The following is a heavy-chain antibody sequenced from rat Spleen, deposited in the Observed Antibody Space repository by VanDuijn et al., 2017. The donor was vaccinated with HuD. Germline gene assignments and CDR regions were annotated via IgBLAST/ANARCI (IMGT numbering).Heavy chain of an antibody. CDR2: INTGSGGT. J-gene: IGHJ3*01. Sequence: QVQLQQSGVELAKPGSSVKISCKASGFTLTTRHISWIKQTAGQGLEFIGYINTGSGGTNYNEKFKGKATLTVDKSSSTAFMQLSSLTPDDSSVYYCAEGATGWFAYWGQGTLVTVSS. CDR1: GFTLTTRH. D-gene: IGHD5-1*01. CDR3: AEGATGWFAY. V-gene: IGHV1-43*01.